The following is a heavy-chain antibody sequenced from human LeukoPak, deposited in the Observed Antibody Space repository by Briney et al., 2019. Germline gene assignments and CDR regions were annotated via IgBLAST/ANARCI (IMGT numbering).Heavy chain of an antibody. CDR2: INPNSGGT. J-gene: IGHJ4*02. CDR3: ARGLPTRTPYYFDY. V-gene: IGHV1-2*02. CDR1: GYTFTGYY. Sequence: ASVKVSCKASGYTFTGYYMHWVRQAPGQGLEWMGWINPNSGGTNYAQKFQGRVTMTRDTSISTAYMELSRLRSDDTAVHYCARGLPTRTPYYFDYWGQGTLVTVSS.